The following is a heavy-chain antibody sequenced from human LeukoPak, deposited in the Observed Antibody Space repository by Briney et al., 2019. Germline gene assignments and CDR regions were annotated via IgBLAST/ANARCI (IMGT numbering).Heavy chain of an antibody. Sequence: PSVTLTLTCAASGFTISSNELNWVRQAQGQGLEWVSYISSSGSSMYYADSVKGRFTISRDNAKNYLYLQMSSLRAEDTGVYYGAGGSGGYSGWFDPWGQGTLVTVSS. V-gene: IGHV3-48*03. CDR3: AGGSGGYSGWFDP. D-gene: IGHD5-12*01. CDR1: GFTISSNE. CDR2: ISSSGSSM. J-gene: IGHJ5*02.